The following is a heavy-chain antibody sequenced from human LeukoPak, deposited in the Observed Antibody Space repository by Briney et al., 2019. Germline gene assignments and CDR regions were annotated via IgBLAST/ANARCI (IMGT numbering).Heavy chain of an antibody. J-gene: IGHJ4*02. CDR2: IKQEGSEK. Sequence: TGGSLRLSCAVSGFTFSSYWMSWVRQAPGKGLEWVANIKQEGSEKYYVDSVKGRFTISRDNAKNSLYLQMNSLRAEDTAVYYCARDKKVVVAATVFDYWGQGTLVTVSS. CDR3: ARDKKVVVAATVFDY. CDR1: GFTFSSYW. V-gene: IGHV3-7*01. D-gene: IGHD2-15*01.